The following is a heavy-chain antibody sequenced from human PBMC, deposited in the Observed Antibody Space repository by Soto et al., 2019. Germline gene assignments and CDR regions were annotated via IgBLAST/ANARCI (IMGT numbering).Heavy chain of an antibody. CDR3: ARLQGDCSGGSCPYYYYYDMDV. D-gene: IGHD2-15*01. Sequence: GESLKISCKGSGYSFATNWIGWVRQRPGKGLEWMGIISPDDSDTRYSPSFQGQVTISADKSISTAYLQWSSLKASDTAMYHCARLQGDCSGGSCPYYYYYDMDVWGQGTTVTVSS. V-gene: IGHV5-51*01. CDR1: GYSFATNW. J-gene: IGHJ6*02. CDR2: ISPDDSDT.